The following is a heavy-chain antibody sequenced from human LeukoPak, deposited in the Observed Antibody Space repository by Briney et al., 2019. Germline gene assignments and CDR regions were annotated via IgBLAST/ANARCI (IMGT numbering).Heavy chain of an antibody. D-gene: IGHD4-17*01. CDR1: GYTFTSNY. Sequence: GASVKVSCKASGYTFTSNYMLWVRQAPGQGLEWMGGIIPIFGTANYAQKFQGRVTITADESTSTAYMELSSLRSEDTAVYYCARDDYGDYRDLYYFDYWGQGTLVTVSS. V-gene: IGHV1-69*13. CDR3: ARDDYGDYRDLYYFDY. J-gene: IGHJ4*02. CDR2: IIPIFGTA.